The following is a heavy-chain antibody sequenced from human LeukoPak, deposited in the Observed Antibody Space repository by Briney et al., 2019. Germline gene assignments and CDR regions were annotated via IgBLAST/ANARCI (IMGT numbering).Heavy chain of an antibody. V-gene: IGHV4-31*03. CDR2: ISYSGNT. CDR3: ATSKGYDASHF. J-gene: IGHJ3*01. CDR1: GGSISSDDHY. D-gene: IGHD5-12*01. Sequence: PSETLSLTCTVSGGSISSDDHYWTWIRQHPAKGLEWIGYISYSGNTNYDPSLKSRLTISVDTSKNQFSLKLSSVTAADTAVYFCATSKGYDASHFWGQGTLVPVSS.